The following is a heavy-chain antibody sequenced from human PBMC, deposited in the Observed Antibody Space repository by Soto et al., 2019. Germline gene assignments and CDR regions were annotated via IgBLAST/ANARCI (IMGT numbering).Heavy chain of an antibody. CDR2: RSFDGSSE. V-gene: IGHV3-30-3*01. Sequence: GSLRLSCAASGFTFRNYAMHWVRQAPGKGLEWVSVRSFDGSSEYYADSVEGRFTISRDNSENTLYLQMNSLRADDTAVYYCARLPRSGGEHYWGQGTLVTVSS. D-gene: IGHD1-26*01. CDR1: GFTFRNYA. J-gene: IGHJ4*02. CDR3: ARLPRSGGEHY.